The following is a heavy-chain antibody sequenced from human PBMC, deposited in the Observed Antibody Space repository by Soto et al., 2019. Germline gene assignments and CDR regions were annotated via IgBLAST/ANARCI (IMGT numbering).Heavy chain of an antibody. V-gene: IGHV5-51*01. Sequence: PGESLKISCKVSGYSFPSFWIGWVRQMPGKGLEWLGSIYPGDSETRYSPSFQGEVTISADKSITTAYLHWSSLRASDTATYYCVKQHPLDSRAWHNWGKGSLVTVSS. CDR1: GYSFPSFW. D-gene: IGHD6-19*01. CDR3: VKQHPLDSRAWHN. J-gene: IGHJ4*02. CDR2: IYPGDSET.